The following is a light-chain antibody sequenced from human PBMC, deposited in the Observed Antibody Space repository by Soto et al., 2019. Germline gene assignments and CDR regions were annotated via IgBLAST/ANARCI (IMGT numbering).Light chain of an antibody. CDR2: VYSDGSH. J-gene: IGLJ1*01. Sequence: QLVLTQSPSASASLGASVKLTCTLSSGHSNYAIAWHQQQPEKGPRYLMKVYSDGSHRKGDGIPDRFSGSSSGAQRYLTISSLQSEDEADYYCQTWGTGIRVFGTGTKLTVL. CDR3: QTWGTGIRV. CDR1: SGHSNYA. V-gene: IGLV4-69*01.